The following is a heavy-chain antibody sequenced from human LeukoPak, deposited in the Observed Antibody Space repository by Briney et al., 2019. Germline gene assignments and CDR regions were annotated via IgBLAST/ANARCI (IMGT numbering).Heavy chain of an antibody. Sequence: PGGSLRLSCAASGFTFSNSARSWVRQAPGKGLEWVSTISGSGGSTYYADSVKGRFTISRDNSKNTLYLQMNSLTTEDTAVYSKDRASSWWYFDLWGRGTLVTVSS. J-gene: IGHJ2*01. CDR1: GFTFSNSA. D-gene: IGHD1-26*01. CDR2: ISGSGGST. CDR3: DRASSWWYFDL. V-gene: IGHV3-23*01.